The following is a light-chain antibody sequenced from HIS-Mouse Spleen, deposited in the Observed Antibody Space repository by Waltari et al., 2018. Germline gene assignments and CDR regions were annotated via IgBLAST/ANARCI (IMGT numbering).Light chain of an antibody. CDR3: AAWDDSLSGPV. CDR1: SPKLGRTS. CDR2: RNN. Sequence: QSVLTQPPSASGPPGQRVTISCSGSSPKLGRTSVYWYQPPPGTAPKLLIYRNNQRPSGVPDRFSGSKSGTSASLAISGLRSEDEADYYCAAWDDSLSGPVFGGGTKLTVL. V-gene: IGLV1-47*01. J-gene: IGLJ3*02.